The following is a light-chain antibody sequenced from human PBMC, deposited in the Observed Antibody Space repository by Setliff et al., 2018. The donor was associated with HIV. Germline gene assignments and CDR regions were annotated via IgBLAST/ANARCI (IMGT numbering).Light chain of an antibody. CDR3: CSYAGTYTYI. Sequence: QSVLTQPRSVSGSPGQSVTVSCTGSSSYVGAYNFVSWYQQHPGKAPKLIIYDVSKRPSGVPDRFSGSKSGDTASLTISGLLSEDEADYFCCSYAGTYTYIFGTGTKVT. V-gene: IGLV2-11*01. J-gene: IGLJ1*01. CDR2: DVS. CDR1: SSYVGAYNF.